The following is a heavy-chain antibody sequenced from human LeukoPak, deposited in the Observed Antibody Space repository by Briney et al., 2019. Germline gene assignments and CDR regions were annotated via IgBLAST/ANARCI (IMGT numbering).Heavy chain of an antibody. J-gene: IGHJ4*02. D-gene: IGHD1-26*01. V-gene: IGHV1-8*03. CDR2: MNPNSGNT. CDR1: GYTFTSYD. CDR3: ATVLAMGATNYFDY. Sequence: ASVKVSCKASGYTFTSYDINWVRQATGQGLEWMGWMNPNSGNTGYAQKFQGRVTITRNTSISTAYMELSSLRSEDTAVYYCATVLAMGATNYFDYWGQGTLVTVSS.